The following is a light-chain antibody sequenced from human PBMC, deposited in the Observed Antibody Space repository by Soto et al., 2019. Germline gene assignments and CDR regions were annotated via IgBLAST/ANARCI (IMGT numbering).Light chain of an antibody. Sequence: EIVMTQSPATLSVSPGERATLSCRASQSVSSNLAWYQQKPGQAPRLLIYGASTRATGIPTRFSGSGSGTEYPLTISRLQSEDFAVYYCQQYNTWPQFGQETKGDIK. CDR2: GAS. CDR1: QSVSSN. V-gene: IGKV3-15*01. CDR3: QQYNTWPQ. J-gene: IGKJ1*01.